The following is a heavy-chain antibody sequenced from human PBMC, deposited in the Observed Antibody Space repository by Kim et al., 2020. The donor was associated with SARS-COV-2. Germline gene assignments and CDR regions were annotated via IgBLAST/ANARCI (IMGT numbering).Heavy chain of an antibody. V-gene: IGHV1-69*13. CDR2: IIPIFGTA. D-gene: IGHD3-22*01. CDR1: GGTFSSYA. J-gene: IGHJ4*02. Sequence: SVKVSCKASGGTFSSYANSWVRQAPGQGLEWMGGIIPIFGTANSAQRFQGRVTISADESTSTAYMELSSLRSDDTAVYYCVRLEAYDSSGYYFDYWGQGTLVTVSS. CDR3: VRLEAYDSSGYYFDY.